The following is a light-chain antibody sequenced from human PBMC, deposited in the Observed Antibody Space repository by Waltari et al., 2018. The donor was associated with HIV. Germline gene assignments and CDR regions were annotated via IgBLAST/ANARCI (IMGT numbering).Light chain of an antibody. J-gene: IGLJ1*01. CDR3: SSYRISSTLEV. V-gene: IGLV2-14*01. Sequence: QSALTQPASVSGSPGQSITISCTGTSSDVGAYNYVSWYQQHPGKAPKLMIAGVSNRPSGVSNRFSGSKSGNTASLTISGLQAEDEADYYCSSYRISSTLEVFGAGTKVTV. CDR1: SSDVGAYNY. CDR2: GVS.